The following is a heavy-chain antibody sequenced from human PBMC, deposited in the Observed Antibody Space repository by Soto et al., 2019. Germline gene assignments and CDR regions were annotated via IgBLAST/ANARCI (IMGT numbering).Heavy chain of an antibody. CDR3: ARDQGGYEYYYYYYGMDV. Sequence: GGSLRLSCAASGFTFSDYYMSWIRQAPGKGLEWVSYISSSGSTIYYADSVKGRFTISRDNAKNSLYLQMNSLRAEDTAVYYCARDQGGYEYYYYYYGMDVWGQGTTVTVSS. CDR2: ISSSGSTI. V-gene: IGHV3-11*01. CDR1: GFTFSDYY. J-gene: IGHJ6*02. D-gene: IGHD5-12*01.